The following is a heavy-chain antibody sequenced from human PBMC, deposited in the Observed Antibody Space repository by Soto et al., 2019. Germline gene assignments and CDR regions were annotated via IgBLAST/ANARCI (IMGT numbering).Heavy chain of an antibody. J-gene: IGHJ3*02. D-gene: IGHD1-20*01. V-gene: IGHV3-30*18. CDR3: AKGARITATTLGARVFDI. Sequence: QVQLVESGGGVVQPGRSLRLSCAASGFTFSSYGMHWVRQAPGKGLEWVAVISYDGSNKYYADSVKGRFTISRDNSKNTLYLQMNSLRAEDTAVYYCAKGARITATTLGARVFDIWSQGTMVTVSS. CDR2: ISYDGSNK. CDR1: GFTFSSYG.